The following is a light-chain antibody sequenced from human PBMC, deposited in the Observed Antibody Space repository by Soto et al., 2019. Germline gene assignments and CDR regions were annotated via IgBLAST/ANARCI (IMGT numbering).Light chain of an antibody. Sequence: EIVMTQSPATLSVSPGERPTLSWRASQSISDNLAWYQQKPGQAPRLLLYGASSRATGIPDRFSGSGSGTDFTLTISRLEPEDFAVYYCRQYGSSPPLTFGGGTKVDIK. CDR2: GAS. CDR3: RQYGSSPPLT. V-gene: IGKV3-20*01. J-gene: IGKJ4*01. CDR1: QSISDN.